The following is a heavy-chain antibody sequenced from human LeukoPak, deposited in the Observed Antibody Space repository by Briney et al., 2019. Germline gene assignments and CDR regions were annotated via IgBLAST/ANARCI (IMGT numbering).Heavy chain of an antibody. CDR2: IKEDGSET. CDR3: AVCGSGFFS. D-gene: IGHD3-10*01. V-gene: IGHV3-7*01. Sequence: PGGSLRLSCAASGFSFSSYWMSWVRQAPGKGLERVANIKEDGSETYYVDSLKGRFTISRDNAKNSLYLQMNSLRAEDTAVYCCAVCGSGFFSWGKGTTVTIS. CDR1: GFSFSSYW. J-gene: IGHJ6*03.